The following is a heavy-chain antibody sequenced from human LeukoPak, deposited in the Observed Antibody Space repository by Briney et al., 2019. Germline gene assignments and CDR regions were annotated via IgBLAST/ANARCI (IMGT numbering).Heavy chain of an antibody. J-gene: IGHJ4*02. CDR1: GLTFSSYA. D-gene: IGHD5-18*01. V-gene: IGHV3-30-3*01. CDR2: ISYDGSNK. CDR3: ARGGIQLWSYYFDY. Sequence: GGSLRLSCAASGLTFSSYAMHWVRQAPGKGLEWVAVISYDGSNKYYADPVKGRFTISRDNSKNTLYLQMNSLRAEDTAVYYCARGGIQLWSYYFDYWGQGTLVTVSS.